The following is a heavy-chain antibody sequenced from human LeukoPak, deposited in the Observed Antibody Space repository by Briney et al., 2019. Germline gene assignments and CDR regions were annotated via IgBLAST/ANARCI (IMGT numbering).Heavy chain of an antibody. J-gene: IGHJ6*02. CDR1: GFTFSSYA. V-gene: IGHV3-23*01. CDR3: AKGGATNYYYYGMDV. D-gene: IGHD1-26*01. Sequence: GASLRLSCAASGFTFSSYAMSWVRQAPGNGLEWVSAISGSGGSTYYADSVKGRFTISRDNSKNTLYLQMNSLRAEDTAVYYCAKGGATNYYYYGMDVWGQGTTVTVSS. CDR2: ISGSGGST.